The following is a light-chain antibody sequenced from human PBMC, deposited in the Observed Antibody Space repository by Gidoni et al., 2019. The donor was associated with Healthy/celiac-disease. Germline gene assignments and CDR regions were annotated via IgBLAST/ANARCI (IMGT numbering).Light chain of an antibody. CDR1: QSVSSSY. Sequence: EIVLTQSPGTLSLSPGDRATLSCRASQSVSSSYLAWYQQKPGQAPRLLIYGASSRATGIPDRVSGSGSGTDFTLIISRLDPEDVAVYYCQQYGSSLLTFGGGTKVEIK. CDR3: QQYGSSLLT. V-gene: IGKV3-20*01. J-gene: IGKJ4*01. CDR2: GAS.